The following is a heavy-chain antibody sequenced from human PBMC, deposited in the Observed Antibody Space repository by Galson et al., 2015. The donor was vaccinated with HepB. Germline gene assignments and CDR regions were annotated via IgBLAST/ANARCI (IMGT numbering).Heavy chain of an antibody. Sequence: SLRLSCAASGFTFSNFAMSWVRQAPGKGLGWVSAISGSGADTYYADSVKGRFTISRDNSKNTLYLQMNSLRAEDTAVYYCAKDRTATTGFYYGMDVWGQGTTVTVSS. CDR1: GFTFSNFA. J-gene: IGHJ6*02. V-gene: IGHV3-23*01. CDR3: AKDRTATTGFYYGMDV. D-gene: IGHD1-7*01. CDR2: ISGSGADT.